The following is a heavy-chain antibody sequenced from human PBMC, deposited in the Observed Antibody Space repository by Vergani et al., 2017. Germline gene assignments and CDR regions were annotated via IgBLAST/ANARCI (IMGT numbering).Heavy chain of an antibody. V-gene: IGHV3-21*01. CDR1: GFTFSSYS. CDR2: ISSSRSYI. CDR3: AREQITIFGVYYYYYMDV. Sequence: EVQLVESGGGLVKPGGSLRLSCAASGFTFSSYSMNWVRQAPGKGLEWVSSISSSRSYIYYADSVKGRFTISRDNSKNTLYLQMNSLRAEDTAVYYCAREQITIFGVYYYYYMDVWGKGTTVTVSS. J-gene: IGHJ6*03. D-gene: IGHD3-3*01.